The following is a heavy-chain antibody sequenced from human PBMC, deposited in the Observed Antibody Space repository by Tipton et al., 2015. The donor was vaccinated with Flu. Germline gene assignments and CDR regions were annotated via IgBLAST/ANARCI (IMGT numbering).Heavy chain of an antibody. CDR1: GYSISSGYY. CDR2: IFHGGST. J-gene: IGHJ4*02. CDR3: ATYYYGSGTQSAFDY. Sequence: TLSLTCTVSGYSISSGYYWGWIRQPPGKGLEWIGSIFHGGSTYYNPSLKSRVTISVDTSKNQFSLKLSSVIAADTAVYYCATYYYGSGTQSAFDYWGQGTLVTVSS. D-gene: IGHD3-10*01. V-gene: IGHV4-38-2*02.